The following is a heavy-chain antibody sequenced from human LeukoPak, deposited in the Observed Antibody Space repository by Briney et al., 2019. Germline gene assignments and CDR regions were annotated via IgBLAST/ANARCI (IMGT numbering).Heavy chain of an antibody. D-gene: IGHD3-22*01. CDR1: GFTFSTYW. J-gene: IGHJ4*02. CDR3: ARSYYDSSGYFR. V-gene: IGHV4-4*02. Sequence: GSLRLSCAASGFTFSTYWMSWVRQPPGKGLEWIGEIYHSGSTNYNPSLKSRVTISVDKSKNQFSLKLSSVTAADTAVYYCARSYYDSSGYFRWGQGTLVTVSS. CDR2: IYHSGST.